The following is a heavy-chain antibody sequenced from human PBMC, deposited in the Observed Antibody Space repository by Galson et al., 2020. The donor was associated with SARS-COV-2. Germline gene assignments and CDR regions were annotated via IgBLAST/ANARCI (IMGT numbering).Heavy chain of an antibody. CDR3: ATDGDGFDY. CDR1: GLTLSKHW. V-gene: IGHV3-7*01. Sequence: GGSLRLSCTVSGLTLSKHWMSWVRQAPGKGLEWVADVNEDGNKKYYTESVKGRFSISKDSAKNSLYLQMNSLRAEDTALYYCATDGDGFDYGGQRTLVTVSS. J-gene: IGHJ4*02. D-gene: IGHD4-17*01. CDR2: VNEDGNKK.